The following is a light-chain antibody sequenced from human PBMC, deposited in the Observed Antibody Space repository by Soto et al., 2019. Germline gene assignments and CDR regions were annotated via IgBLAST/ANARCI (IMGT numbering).Light chain of an antibody. CDR1: QSVSSSY. CDR2: GAS. J-gene: IGKJ2*01. V-gene: IGKV3-20*01. Sequence: VMTQSPGTLSLSPGERATLSCRASQSVSSSYLAWYQQKPGQAPRLLIYGASSRATGIPDRFSGSGSGTDFTLTISRLEPEDFAVYYCQQYGSSPDTFGQGTKLEIK. CDR3: QQYGSSPDT.